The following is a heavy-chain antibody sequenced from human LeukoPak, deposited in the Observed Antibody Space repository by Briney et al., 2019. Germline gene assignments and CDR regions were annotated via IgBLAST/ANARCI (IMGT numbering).Heavy chain of an antibody. J-gene: IGHJ4*02. CDR2: IKQDGSEE. D-gene: IGHD1-1*01. V-gene: IGHV3-7*01. CDR1: GFTFSSYA. CDR3: AVSIQLPD. Sequence: GGSLRLSCAASGFTFSSYAMSWVRQAPGKGLEWVANIKQDGSEENYVDSVKGRFAISRDNAKNLLYLQMNSLRAGDTAIYYCAVSIQLPDWGQGTLVTVSS.